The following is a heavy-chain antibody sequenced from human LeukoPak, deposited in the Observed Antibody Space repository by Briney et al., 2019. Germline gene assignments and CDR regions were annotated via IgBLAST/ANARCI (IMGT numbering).Heavy chain of an antibody. CDR3: ARTYYYGSGSYNIDP. V-gene: IGHV7-4-1*02. Sequence: ASVKVSCKASGYTFTTYAINWVRQAPGQGLEWMGWINTDTGNPTYAQGFTVRFVFSLDTSVSTAYLQISSLKADDTAVYYCARTYYYGSGSYNIDPWGQGTLVTVSS. D-gene: IGHD3-10*01. CDR1: GYTFTTYA. CDR2: INTDTGNP. J-gene: IGHJ5*02.